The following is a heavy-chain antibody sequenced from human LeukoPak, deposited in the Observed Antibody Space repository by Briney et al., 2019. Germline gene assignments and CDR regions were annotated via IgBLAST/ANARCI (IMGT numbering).Heavy chain of an antibody. CDR2: IIPIFGTA. CDR1: GGTFSSYA. Sequence: SVKVSCKASGGTFSSYAISWVRQAPGQGLEWMGGIIPIFGTANYAQKFQGRVTITADESASTAYMELSSLRSEDTAVYYCARDAWQEGWFDPWGQGTLVTVSS. CDR3: ARDAWQEGWFDP. V-gene: IGHV1-69*01. J-gene: IGHJ5*02.